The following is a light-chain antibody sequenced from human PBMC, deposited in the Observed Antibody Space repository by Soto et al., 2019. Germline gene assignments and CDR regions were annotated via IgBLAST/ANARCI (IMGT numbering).Light chain of an antibody. CDR3: QQYNNGPPWT. J-gene: IGKJ1*01. V-gene: IGKV3-15*01. CDR2: GAS. Sequence: EIVVTLSLATVSLSPGERAALSCMASQSVSSNLAWYQQKPGQAPRLLIYGASTRATGIPARFSGSGSGTEFTLTISSLQSEDFAVYYCQQYNNGPPWTFGQGTKV. CDR1: QSVSSN.